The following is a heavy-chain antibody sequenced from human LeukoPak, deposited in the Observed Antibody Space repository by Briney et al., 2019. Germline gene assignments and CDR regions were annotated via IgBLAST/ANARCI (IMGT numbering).Heavy chain of an antibody. Sequence: PSETLSLTCTVSGGSISSYYWSWIRQPPGKGLEWIGYIYYSGSTYYNPSLKSRVTISVDTSKNQFSLKLSSVTAADTAVYYCARKDTAMSPDVWGQGTTVTVSS. CDR3: ARKDTAMSPDV. V-gene: IGHV4-59*04. J-gene: IGHJ6*02. CDR2: IYYSGST. D-gene: IGHD5-18*01. CDR1: GGSISSYY.